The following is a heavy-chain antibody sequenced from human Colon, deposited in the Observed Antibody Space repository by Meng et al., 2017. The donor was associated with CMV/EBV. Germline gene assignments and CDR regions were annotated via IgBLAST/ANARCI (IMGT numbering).Heavy chain of an antibody. Sequence: GAASVFTFSSHDMHWVRQAPGKGLEWVVAVSSDGNTKYDTDSVRGRFTISRDNSKNILYLHMNSLKTDDTALYYCARGSASYIGFDYWGQGTLVTVSS. CDR2: VSSDGNTK. CDR3: ARGSASYIGFDY. J-gene: IGHJ4*02. V-gene: IGHV3-30*03. D-gene: IGHD1-26*01. CDR1: VFTFSSHD.